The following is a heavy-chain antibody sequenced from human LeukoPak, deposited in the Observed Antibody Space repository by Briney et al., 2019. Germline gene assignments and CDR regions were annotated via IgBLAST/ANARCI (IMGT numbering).Heavy chain of an antibody. Sequence: GGSLRLSCAASGFIFSSYWMHWVRHAPGKGLVWVSRITSDGSSTTYGDSVKGRFTISRDNAKNTLYLQMNSLRAKDTAVYYCARVRGDYYMDVWGKGTTVTVSS. D-gene: IGHD2-15*01. V-gene: IGHV3-74*01. CDR3: ARVRGDYYMDV. J-gene: IGHJ6*03. CDR2: ITSDGSST. CDR1: GFIFSSYW.